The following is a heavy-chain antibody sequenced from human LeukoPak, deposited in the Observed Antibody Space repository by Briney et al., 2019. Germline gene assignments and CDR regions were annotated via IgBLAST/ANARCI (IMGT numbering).Heavy chain of an antibody. Sequence: PGGSLRLSCAASGFTVSSDYMTWVRQAPGKGLEWVSVIYSDANTYYAGSVKGRFTTSRDKSKNTVYLQMNSPRAEDMAVYYCARAAWDYWGQGTLVTVSS. CDR2: IYSDANT. CDR1: GFTVSSDY. J-gene: IGHJ4*02. CDR3: ARAAWDY. V-gene: IGHV3-66*01.